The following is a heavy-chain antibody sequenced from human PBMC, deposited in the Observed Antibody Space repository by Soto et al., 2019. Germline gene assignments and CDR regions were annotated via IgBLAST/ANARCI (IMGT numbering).Heavy chain of an antibody. J-gene: IGHJ6*02. CDR3: AKERLDTSTSSYGMDV. D-gene: IGHD6-6*01. V-gene: IGHV3-23*01. CDR1: GFTFSSYA. CDR2: ISSSGGST. Sequence: PGGSLRLSCVASGFTFSSYAMSWVRQAPGKGLEWVSAISSSGGSTYYADSVKGRFTISRDNTQNTLYLQMNSLRVEDTAVYYCAKERLDTSTSSYGMDVWGQGTTVTVSS.